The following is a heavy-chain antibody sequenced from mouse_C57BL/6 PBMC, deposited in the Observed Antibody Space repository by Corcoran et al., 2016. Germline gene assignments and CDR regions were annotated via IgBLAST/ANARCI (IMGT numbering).Heavy chain of an antibody. D-gene: IGHD3-2*01. CDR1: GYTFTDYY. J-gene: IGHJ4*01. CDR2: INPNNGGT. Sequence: EVQLQQSGPELVKPGASVKISCKASGYTFTDYYMNWVKQSHGKSLEWIGDINPNNGGTSYNQKFKGKATLPVDKSSSTAYMELRSLTSEDSAVYYCARGLFRQDAMDYWGQGTSVTVSS. V-gene: IGHV1-26*01. CDR3: ARGLFRQDAMDY.